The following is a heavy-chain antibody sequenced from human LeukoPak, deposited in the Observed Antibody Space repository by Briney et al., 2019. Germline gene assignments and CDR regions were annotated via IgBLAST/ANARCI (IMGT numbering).Heavy chain of an antibody. CDR2: INPSGGST. V-gene: IGHV1-46*01. D-gene: IGHD6-6*01. J-gene: IGHJ4*02. Sequence: ASVKLSCKASGYTFTSYYMHWVRQAPGQGLEWMGIINPSGGSTSYAQKFQGRVTMTRDMSTSTVYMELSSLRSEDTAVYYCATNTRGIAARPFDYWGQGTLVTVSS. CDR3: ATNTRGIAARPFDY. CDR1: GYTFTSYY.